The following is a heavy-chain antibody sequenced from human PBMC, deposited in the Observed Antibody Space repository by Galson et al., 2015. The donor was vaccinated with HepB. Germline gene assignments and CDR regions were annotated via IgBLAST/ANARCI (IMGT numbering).Heavy chain of an antibody. V-gene: IGHV2-5*01. CDR2: ISWNDNK. CDR1: GLALSTSGVA. Sequence: PALVKPTQTLTLTCTFSGLALSTSGVAMGWIRQPPGKALEWLASISWNDNKPYSPSLKSRLTITKDTSKNQVVLTMTNMDPVDTATYYCARRRWWALDFWGQGTLVTVSS. J-gene: IGHJ4*02. D-gene: IGHD2-15*01. CDR3: ARRRWWALDF.